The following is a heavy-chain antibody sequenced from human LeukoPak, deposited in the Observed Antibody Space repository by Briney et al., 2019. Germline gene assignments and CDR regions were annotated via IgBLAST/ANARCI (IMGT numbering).Heavy chain of an antibody. D-gene: IGHD3-9*01. CDR3: ARVRRGYDILTGYYEYYFDY. Sequence: SETLSLTCTVSGGSISSYYWSWLRQPAGKGLEWIGRIYTSGSTNYNPSLKSRVTMSVDTSKNQFSLKLSSVTAADTAVYYCARVRRGYDILTGYYEYYFDYWGQGTLVTVSS. V-gene: IGHV4-4*07. J-gene: IGHJ4*02. CDR2: IYTSGST. CDR1: GGSISSYY.